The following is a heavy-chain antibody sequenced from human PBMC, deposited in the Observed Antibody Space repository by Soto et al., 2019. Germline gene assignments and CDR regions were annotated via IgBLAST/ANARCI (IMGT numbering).Heavy chain of an antibody. V-gene: IGHV3-74*01. J-gene: IGHJ3*02. CDR3: ARVARYSSGWSDAFDI. D-gene: IGHD6-19*01. CDR2: INSDGSST. CDR1: GFTFSSYW. Sequence: GGSLRLSCAASGFTFSSYWMHWVRQAPGKGLVWVSRINSDGSSTSYADSVKGRFTISRDNAKNTPYLQMNSLRAEDTAVYYCARVARYSSGWSDAFDIWGQGTMVTVSS.